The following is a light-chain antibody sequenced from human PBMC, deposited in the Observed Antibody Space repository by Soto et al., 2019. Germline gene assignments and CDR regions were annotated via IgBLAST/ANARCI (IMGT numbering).Light chain of an antibody. CDR3: SAYGGTDNYV. Sequence: QSALTQPPSASGSPGQSVTISCTGTSSDVGGYNSVSWYQQHPGKAPKLLIYEVTKRPSGVPDRFSGSKSGDTASLTVSGLQAEDGGDYYCSAYGGTDNYVFGSGTKVTVL. V-gene: IGLV2-8*01. J-gene: IGLJ1*01. CDR1: SSDVGGYNS. CDR2: EVT.